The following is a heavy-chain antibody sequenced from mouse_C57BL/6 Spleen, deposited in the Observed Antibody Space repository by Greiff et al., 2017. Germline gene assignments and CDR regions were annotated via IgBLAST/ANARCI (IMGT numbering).Heavy chain of an antibody. V-gene: IGHV5-6*01. CDR2: ISSGGSYT. D-gene: IGHD2-4*01. CDR1: GFTFSSYG. J-gene: IGHJ4*01. CDR3: ARGDYDDGAFMGY. Sequence: EVQLVEPGGDLVKPGGSLKLSCAASGFTFSSYGMSWVRQTPDKRLEWVVNISSGGSYTYYPDSVKGRFTLSRDNAKNTLYMQMSSLKSEDTAMYYCARGDYDDGAFMGYWGQGTSVTVSS.